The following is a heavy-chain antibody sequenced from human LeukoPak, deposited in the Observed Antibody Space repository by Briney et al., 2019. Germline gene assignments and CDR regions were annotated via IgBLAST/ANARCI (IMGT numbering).Heavy chain of an antibody. D-gene: IGHD3-16*01. V-gene: IGHV3-7*03. CDR2: IKHDGSKK. J-gene: IGHJ6*02. CDR1: GFTFSSFG. CDR3: ARGGGLDV. Sequence: PGGSLRLSCAASGFTFSSFGMHWVRQAPGKGLEWVAVIKHDGSKKSYVDSVKGRFTISRDNAKNSLYLQMSNLRAEDAAVYFCARGGGLDVWGQGATVTVSS.